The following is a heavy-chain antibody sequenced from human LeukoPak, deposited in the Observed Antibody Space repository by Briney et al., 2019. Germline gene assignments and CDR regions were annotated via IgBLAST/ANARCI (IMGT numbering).Heavy chain of an antibody. CDR1: GFTFSNYA. D-gene: IGHD3-3*01. CDR3: AQSREIAVFGVVKPDY. CDR2: ISSGAGNT. V-gene: IGHV3-23*01. J-gene: IGHJ4*02. Sequence: GGSLRLSCAASGFTFSNYAMSWVRQAPGKGLDCVSTISSGAGNTYYADSVKGRFTISRDNSKNTLYLQMNSLRAEDTAVYYCAQSREIAVFGVVKPDYWGQGTLVTVSS.